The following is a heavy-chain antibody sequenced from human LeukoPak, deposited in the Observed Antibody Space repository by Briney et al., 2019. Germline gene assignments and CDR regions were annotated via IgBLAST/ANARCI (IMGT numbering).Heavy chain of an antibody. V-gene: IGHV3-7*03. CDR3: AKDSYRFGELLCGY. CDR2: ISPDGSER. D-gene: IGHD3-10*01. Sequence: GGSLRLSCAASGFTFSDYWMSWVRQTPGKGLEWVANISPDGSERYYVDSVKGRFTISRDNSKNTLYLQMNSLRAEDTAVYYCAKDSYRFGELLCGYWGQGTLVTVSS. J-gene: IGHJ4*02. CDR1: GFTFSDYW.